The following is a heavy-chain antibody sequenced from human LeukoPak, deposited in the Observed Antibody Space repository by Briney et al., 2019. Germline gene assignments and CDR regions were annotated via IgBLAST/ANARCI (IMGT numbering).Heavy chain of an antibody. V-gene: IGHV3-33*01. D-gene: IGHD5-18*01. Sequence: GGSLRLSCEASGFVFSGYGMHWVRQTPGKGLEWVAVVWHDGSNKYYRDSVKGRFTISSDNSKSTLFLQMNSLRADDTAVYYCTRIIINSGYSYGIDFWGQGTLVTVSS. J-gene: IGHJ4*02. CDR1: GFVFSGYG. CDR3: TRIIINSGYSYGIDF. CDR2: VWHDGSNK.